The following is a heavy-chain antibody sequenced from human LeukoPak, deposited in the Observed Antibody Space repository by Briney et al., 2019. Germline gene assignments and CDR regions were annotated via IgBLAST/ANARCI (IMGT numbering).Heavy chain of an antibody. J-gene: IGHJ6*04. D-gene: IGHD3-10*01. CDR1: GGTFSSYA. CDR3: ARRVRRGVSHPPHYYYYYAMDV. Sequence: AASVKVSCKSSGGTFSSYAISWVRQAPGQGLEWMGGIIPMFRTANYAQKFQGRVTITADESTSTAYMELSSLRSEDTAVYYCARRVRRGVSHPPHYYYYYAMDVWGKGTTITV. CDR2: IIPMFRTA. V-gene: IGHV1-69*13.